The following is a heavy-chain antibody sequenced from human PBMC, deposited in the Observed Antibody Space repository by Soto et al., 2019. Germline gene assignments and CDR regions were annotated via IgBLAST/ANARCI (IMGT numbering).Heavy chain of an antibody. Sequence: QVQLVRSGAEVKKPGASVKVSCKASGYTFSTYDINWVRQASGKGLEWLGWMNPKSGQTGYTQKFQGRVTMTANTSMSTAYMELSSLRSEDTAVYYCARDIAPAQDWFGPWGQGTLVTVSS. J-gene: IGHJ5*02. D-gene: IGHD6-13*01. V-gene: IGHV1-8*01. CDR1: GYTFSTYD. CDR2: MNPKSGQT. CDR3: ARDIAPAQDWFGP.